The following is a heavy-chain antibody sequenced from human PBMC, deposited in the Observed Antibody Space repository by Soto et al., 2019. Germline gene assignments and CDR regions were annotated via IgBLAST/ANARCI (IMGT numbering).Heavy chain of an antibody. D-gene: IGHD6-13*01. V-gene: IGHV3-30*18. J-gene: IGHJ6*02. CDR3: AKWGIAAAERYYYYYYGMDV. Sequence: QVQLVESRGGVVQPGRSLRLSCAASGFTFSSYGMHWVRQAPGKGLEWVAVISYDGSNKYYADSVKGRFTISRDNSKNTLYLQMNSLRAEDTAVYYCAKWGIAAAERYYYYYYGMDVWGQGTTVTVSS. CDR1: GFTFSSYG. CDR2: ISYDGSNK.